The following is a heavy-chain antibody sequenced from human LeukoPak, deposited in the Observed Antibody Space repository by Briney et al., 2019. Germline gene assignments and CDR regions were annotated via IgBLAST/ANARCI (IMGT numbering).Heavy chain of an antibody. D-gene: IGHD3-10*01. V-gene: IGHV3-53*01. CDR3: AGGSYYGSGSRPGYIEY. J-gene: IGHJ4*02. Sequence: GGPLSLSWAAPGLSVNNNYMNWFRKATGKGLEWVSLMDNFGYKHYADSVEGRVTISRDSSRNTVYLQLNSLRAEDTAVYYCAGGSYYGSGSRPGYIEYWGQGTLVTVSS. CDR2: MDNFGYK. CDR1: GLSVNNNY.